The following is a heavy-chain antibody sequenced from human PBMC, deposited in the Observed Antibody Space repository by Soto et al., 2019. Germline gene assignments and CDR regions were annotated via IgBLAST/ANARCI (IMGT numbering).Heavy chain of an antibody. Sequence: TLSLTCTFSGGSITTGGFYWNWIRQHPKKGLEWIGHILHSGSSNYSPSLRSRVTISVDTSKNQFSLKLSSVTAADTAVYYCARGGESGDWFDPWGQGTLVTVSS. CDR1: GGSITTGGFY. CDR2: ILHSGSS. D-gene: IGHD3-16*01. CDR3: ARGGESGDWFDP. J-gene: IGHJ5*02. V-gene: IGHV4-31*03.